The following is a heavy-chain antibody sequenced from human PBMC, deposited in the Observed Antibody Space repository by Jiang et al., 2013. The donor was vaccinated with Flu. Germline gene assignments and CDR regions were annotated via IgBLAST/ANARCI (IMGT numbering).Heavy chain of an antibody. V-gene: IGHV5-51*01. J-gene: IGHJ6*02. CDR2: IYPGDSDT. CDR3: ARRLWAAPSGMDV. D-gene: IGHD3-16*01. Sequence: GIIYPGDSDTRYSPSFQGQVTISADKSISTAYLQWSSLKASDTAMYYCARRLWAAPSGMDVWGQGTTVTVSS.